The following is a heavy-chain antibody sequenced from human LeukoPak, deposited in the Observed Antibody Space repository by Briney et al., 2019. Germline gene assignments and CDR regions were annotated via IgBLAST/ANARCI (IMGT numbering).Heavy chain of an antibody. Sequence: GGSLRLSCAASGFTFSAYSMNWVRQAPGKGLEWVSYISSSSSTIYYADSVKGRFTISRDNAKNSLYPQMNSLRAEDTALYYCAKGGLTRYYYGMDVWGQGTTVTVSS. J-gene: IGHJ6*02. D-gene: IGHD3-3*01. V-gene: IGHV3-48*04. CDR2: ISSSSSTI. CDR3: AKGGLTRYYYGMDV. CDR1: GFTFSAYS.